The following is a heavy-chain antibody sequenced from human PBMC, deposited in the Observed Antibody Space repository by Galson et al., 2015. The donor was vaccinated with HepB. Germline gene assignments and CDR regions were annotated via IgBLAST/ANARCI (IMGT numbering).Heavy chain of an antibody. D-gene: IGHD4-17*01. J-gene: IGHJ6*02. Sequence: SLRLSCAASGFTFSSHWMTWVRQAPGKGLEWVANIKGDGNEKNYVDSAKGRVTISRDNAKNSLFLQMNSLRAEDTAVYYCARHGDHDSYYYAMDAWGQGTTVTVSS. V-gene: IGHV3-7*03. CDR1: GFTFSSHW. CDR2: IKGDGNEK. CDR3: ARHGDHDSYYYAMDA.